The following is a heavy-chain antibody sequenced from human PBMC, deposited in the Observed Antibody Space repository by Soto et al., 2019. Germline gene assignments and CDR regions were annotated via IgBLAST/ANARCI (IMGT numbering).Heavy chain of an antibody. CDR2: INAGNGNT. D-gene: IGHD5-12*01. Sequence: ASVHVSRKASGYTFTSYAMHWPRQAPRQRLEWMGWINAGNGNTKYSQKFQGRVTITRDTSASTAYMELSSLRSEDTAVYYCARGSSGYDFPYYYYGMDVWGQGTTVTVSS. CDR3: ARGSSGYDFPYYYYGMDV. V-gene: IGHV1-3*01. J-gene: IGHJ6*02. CDR1: GYTFTSYA.